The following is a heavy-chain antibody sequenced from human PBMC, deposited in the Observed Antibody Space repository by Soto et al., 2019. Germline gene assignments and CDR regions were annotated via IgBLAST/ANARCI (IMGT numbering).Heavy chain of an antibody. CDR3: AKGPSSSWYPGY. CDR1: GFTFSSYG. V-gene: IGHV3-30*18. D-gene: IGHD6-13*01. Sequence: SLRLSCAASGFTFSSYGMHWVRQAPGKGLEWVAVISYDGSNKYYADSVKGRFTISRDNSKNTLYLQMNSLRAEDTAVYYCAKGPSSSWYPGYWGQGTLVTVSS. J-gene: IGHJ4*02. CDR2: ISYDGSNK.